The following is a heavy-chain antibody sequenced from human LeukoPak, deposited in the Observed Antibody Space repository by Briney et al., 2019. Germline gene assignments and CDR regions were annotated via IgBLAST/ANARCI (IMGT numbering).Heavy chain of an antibody. D-gene: IGHD4-17*01. CDR2: IYSSGST. CDR3: ARERYGLGDY. Sequence: SQTLSLTCTVSGGSISSGSYYWCWIRQPAGKGLGWIGRIYSSGSTNYNPSLKSRVTISVDTSKNQFSLKLSSVTAADTAVYYCARERYGLGDYWGQGTLVTVSS. V-gene: IGHV4-61*02. CDR1: GGSISSGSYY. J-gene: IGHJ4*02.